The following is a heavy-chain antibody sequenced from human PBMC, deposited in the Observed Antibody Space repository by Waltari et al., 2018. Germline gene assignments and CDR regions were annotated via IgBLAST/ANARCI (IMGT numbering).Heavy chain of an antibody. CDR1: GCIFLSYS. V-gene: IGHV3-48*04. CDR2: ISSSSSAI. Sequence: EVQLVESGGGLEQPGGSLRLSCAASGCIFLSYSINWVRQAPGKGLEWVSYISSSSSAIYYADSVKGRFTISRDNAKNSLYLQMNSLRAEDTAVYYCTRSLTSGRGAFDIWGQGTKVTVSS. D-gene: IGHD2-15*01. CDR3: TRSLTSGRGAFDI. J-gene: IGHJ3*02.